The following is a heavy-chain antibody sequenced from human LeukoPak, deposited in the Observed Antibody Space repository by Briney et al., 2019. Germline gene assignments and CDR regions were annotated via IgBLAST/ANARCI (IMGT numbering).Heavy chain of an antibody. CDR2: IYYSGST. J-gene: IGHJ4*02. Sequence: SETLSLTCTVSGGSISSHYWSWIRQPPGKGLEWIGYIYYSGSTNYNPSLKSRVTISIDTSKNQFSLKLSSVTAADTAVYYCATANPTEYYFDYWGQGTLVTVSS. CDR3: ATANPTEYYFDY. V-gene: IGHV4-59*11. CDR1: GGSISSHY. D-gene: IGHD1-14*01.